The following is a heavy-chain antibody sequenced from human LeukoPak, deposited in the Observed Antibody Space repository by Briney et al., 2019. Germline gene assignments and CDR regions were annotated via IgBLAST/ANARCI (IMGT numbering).Heavy chain of an antibody. CDR1: GVTFRNAW. D-gene: IGHD3-10*01. J-gene: IGHJ4*02. CDR3: TTDSPSITMVRGVGLYY. Sequence: GGSLRLSCAASGVTFRNAWMSWGRQAPGKGVGWGGRIKGKTDGGTTDYAAPVTGRFTISRDDSKNTLYLQMNSLKTEDTAVYYCTTDSPSITMVRGVGLYYWGQGTLVTVSS. CDR2: IKGKTDGGTT. V-gene: IGHV3-15*01.